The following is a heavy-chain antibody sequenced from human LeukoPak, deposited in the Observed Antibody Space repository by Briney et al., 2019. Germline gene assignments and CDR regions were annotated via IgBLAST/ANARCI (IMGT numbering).Heavy chain of an antibody. CDR3: ARVIVVPAAMPGGIDAFDI. CDR1: GFTVSSNY. CDR2: IYSGGST. J-gene: IGHJ3*02. Sequence: GGSLRLSCAASGFTVSSNYMSWVRQAPGKGLEWVSVIYSGGSTYYADSVKGRFTISRDNSKNTLYLQMNSLRAEDTAVYYCARVIVVPAAMPGGIDAFDIWGQGTMVTVSS. V-gene: IGHV3-53*01. D-gene: IGHD2-2*01.